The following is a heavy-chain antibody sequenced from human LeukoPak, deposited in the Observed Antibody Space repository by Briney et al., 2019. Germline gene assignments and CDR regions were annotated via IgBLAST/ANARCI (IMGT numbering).Heavy chain of an antibody. V-gene: IGHV4-34*01. Sequence: TSETLSLTCAVYGGSFSGYYWSWIRQPPGKGLEWIGEINHSGSTNYNPSLKSRVTISVDTSKNQFSLKLSSVTAADTAVYYCAKDLVTMVRGYYYYYMDVWGKGTTVTVSS. CDR3: AKDLVTMVRGYYYYYMDV. J-gene: IGHJ6*03. D-gene: IGHD3-10*01. CDR1: GGSFSGYY. CDR2: INHSGST.